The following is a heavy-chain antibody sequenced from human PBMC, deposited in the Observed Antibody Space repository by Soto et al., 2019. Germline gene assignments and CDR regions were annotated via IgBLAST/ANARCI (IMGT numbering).Heavy chain of an antibody. D-gene: IGHD3-9*01. Sequence: VGSLRLSCTSSVCSVTSNYMTCVRHSPGKWLECVSVIYAGGNTYYADSVKGRFTISSDNSKNPLSLQMNNLRAEDTAVYYCARVTTFYDILTSSYDVNYFEYLGQGTRDNVSS. CDR1: VCSVTSNY. CDR2: IYAGGNT. V-gene: IGHV3-53*01. CDR3: ARVTTFYDILTSSYDVNYFEY. J-gene: IGHJ4*02.